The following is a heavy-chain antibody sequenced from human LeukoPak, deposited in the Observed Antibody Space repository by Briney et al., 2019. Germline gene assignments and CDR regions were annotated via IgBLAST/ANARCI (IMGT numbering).Heavy chain of an antibody. V-gene: IGHV3-66*01. J-gene: IGHJ4*02. Sequence: GGSLRLSCAASGFTFSDYYMSWIRQAPGKGLEWVSVIYSGGSTCYADSVKGRFTISRDNSKNTLYLQMNSLRAEDTAVYYCAKGNILWWSGGLAFDYWGQGTLVTVSS. CDR1: GFTFSDYY. CDR3: AKGNILWWSGGLAFDY. CDR2: IYSGGST. D-gene: IGHD2-21*01.